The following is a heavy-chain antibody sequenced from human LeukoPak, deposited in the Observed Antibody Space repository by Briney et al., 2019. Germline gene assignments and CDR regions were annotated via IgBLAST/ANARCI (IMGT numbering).Heavy chain of an antibody. Sequence: GGSLRLSCAASGFTFSSYWMSWVRQAPGKGLEWVANIKQDGSEKYYVDSVKGRFTISRDNAKNSLYLQMNSLRAEDTAVYYCARGRYSYGRYGGYDRGDYWGQGTLVTVSS. CDR1: GFTFSSYW. CDR3: ARGRYSYGRYGGYDRGDY. J-gene: IGHJ4*02. V-gene: IGHV3-7*01. D-gene: IGHD5-18*01. CDR2: IKQDGSEK.